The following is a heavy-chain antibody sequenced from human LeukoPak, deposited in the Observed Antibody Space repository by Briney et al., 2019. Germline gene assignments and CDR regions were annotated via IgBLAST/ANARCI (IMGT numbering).Heavy chain of an antibody. CDR3: ARVTVGYGDNKVDYYYYGMDV. D-gene: IGHD4-17*01. V-gene: IGHV1-18*01. CDR1: GYIFTSYG. J-gene: IGHJ6*02. CDR2: ISAYNGNT. Sequence: ASVKVSCKASGYIFTSYGISWVRQAPGQGLEWMGWISAYNGNTNYAQKLQGRVTMTTDTSTSTAYMELRSLRSDDTAVYYCARVTVGYGDNKVDYYYYGMDVWGQGTTVTVSS.